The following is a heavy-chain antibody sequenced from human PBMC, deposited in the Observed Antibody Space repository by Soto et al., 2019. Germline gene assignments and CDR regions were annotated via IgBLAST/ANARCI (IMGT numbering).Heavy chain of an antibody. V-gene: IGHV1-69*04. CDR1: GGTFSSYT. CDR2: IIPILGIA. CDR3: ARDYYDILTGYPSPVRF. J-gene: IGHJ3*01. Sequence: SVKVSCKASGGTFSSYTISWVRQAPGQGLEWMGRIIPILGIANYAQKLQGRVTITADKSTSTAYMELSSLRSEDTAVYYCARDYYDILTGYPSPVRFWGQGTMVTVSS. D-gene: IGHD3-9*01.